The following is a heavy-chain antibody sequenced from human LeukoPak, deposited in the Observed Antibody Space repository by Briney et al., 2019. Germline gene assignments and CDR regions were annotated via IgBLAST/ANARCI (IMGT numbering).Heavy chain of an antibody. J-gene: IGHJ6*02. CDR2: IWYGGSNK. Sequence: GRSLRLSCAASGFTFSSYGMHWVRQAPGKGLEWGAVIWYGGSNKYYADSVKGRFTISRDNSKNTLYLQMNSLRAEDTAVYYCARCSGYGMDVWGQGTTVTVS. V-gene: IGHV3-33*08. CDR1: GFTFSSYG. CDR3: ARCSGYGMDV. D-gene: IGHD3-10*02.